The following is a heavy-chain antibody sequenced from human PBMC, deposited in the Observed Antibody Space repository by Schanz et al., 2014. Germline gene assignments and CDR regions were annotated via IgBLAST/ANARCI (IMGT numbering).Heavy chain of an antibody. Sequence: QVQLQESGPGLVKSSETLSLTCTVSGGSVSTYYWHWIRQPPGKGLEWIGYIHYSGNTNYNPSLKSQVTISLGTSKTQFSPKLNSATAAYTAGYYCAREYNSFDYWGQGTLVTVSS. J-gene: IGHJ4*02. CDR2: IHYSGNT. CDR3: AREYNSFDY. V-gene: IGHV4-59*02. D-gene: IGHD1-20*01. CDR1: GGSVSTYY.